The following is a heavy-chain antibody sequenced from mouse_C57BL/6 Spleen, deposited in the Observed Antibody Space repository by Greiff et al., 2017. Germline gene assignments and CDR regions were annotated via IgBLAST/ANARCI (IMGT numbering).Heavy chain of an antibody. V-gene: IGHV1-72*01. CDR3: AREGPYGSSPGSYYYAMDY. CDR1: GYTFTSYW. Sequence: QVQLQQPGAELVKPGASVKLSCKASGYTFTSYWMHWVKQRPGRGLEWIGRIDPNGGGTKYNEKFKSKATLTVDKPSSTAYMQLSSLTSEDSAVSYCAREGPYGSSPGSYYYAMDYWGQGTTVTVSS. CDR2: IDPNGGGT. D-gene: IGHD1-1*01. J-gene: IGHJ4*01.